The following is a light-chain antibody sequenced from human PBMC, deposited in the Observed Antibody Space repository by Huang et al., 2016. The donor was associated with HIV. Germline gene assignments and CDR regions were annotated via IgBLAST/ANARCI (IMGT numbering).Light chain of an antibody. CDR2: DTS. Sequence: EIVMTQSPATLSVSPGGGATLSCRASQNVRSNLAWYQQPPGPAPRPLIYDTSTMACGGPARFSGSGSGAECTLTISGLQSEDFAVYYCQQYDNWPPGLTFGGGTKVEI. CDR1: QNVRSN. V-gene: IGKV3D-15*01. CDR3: QQYDNWPPGLT. J-gene: IGKJ4*01.